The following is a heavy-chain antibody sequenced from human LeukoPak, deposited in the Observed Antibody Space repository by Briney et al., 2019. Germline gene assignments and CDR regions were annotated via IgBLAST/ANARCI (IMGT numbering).Heavy chain of an antibody. CDR2: ISGGSNYI. Sequence: PGGSLRLSCAASGFTFSTYSMNWVRQAPGKGLEWVSSISGGSNYIYYADSLKGRFTISRDNAKNSLYLQMNSLRAEDTAVYYCARVSVVETTLSLDYWGQGTLVTVSS. CDR1: GFTFSTYS. J-gene: IGHJ4*02. V-gene: IGHV3-21*01. D-gene: IGHD2-15*01. CDR3: ARVSVVETTLSLDY.